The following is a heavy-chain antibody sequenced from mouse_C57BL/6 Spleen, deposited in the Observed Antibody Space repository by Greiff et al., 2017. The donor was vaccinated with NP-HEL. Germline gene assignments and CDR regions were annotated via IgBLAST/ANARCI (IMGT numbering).Heavy chain of an antibody. Sequence: QVQLQQSGAELVRPGASVTLSCKASGYTFTDYEMHWVKQTPVHGLEWIGAIDPETGGTAYNQKFKGKAILTADKSSSTAYMELRSLTSDDSAVYYCTRAPHYYGSSYGGFAYWGQGTLVTVSA. CDR2: IDPETGGT. CDR3: TRAPHYYGSSYGGFAY. CDR1: GYTFTDYE. J-gene: IGHJ3*01. D-gene: IGHD1-1*01. V-gene: IGHV1-15*01.